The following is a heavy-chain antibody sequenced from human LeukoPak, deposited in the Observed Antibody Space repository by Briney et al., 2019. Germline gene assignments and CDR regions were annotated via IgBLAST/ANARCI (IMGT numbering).Heavy chain of an antibody. CDR1: GYTFTGYY. Sequence: ASVKVSCKASGYTFTGYYMHWVRQAPGQGLEWMGWINPNSGGTNYAQKFQGRVTRTRDTSISTAYMELSRLRSDDTAVYYCASGVVPAAIGWNWFDPWGQGTLVTVSS. J-gene: IGHJ5*02. V-gene: IGHV1-2*02. CDR2: INPNSGGT. D-gene: IGHD2-2*01. CDR3: ASGVVPAAIGWNWFDP.